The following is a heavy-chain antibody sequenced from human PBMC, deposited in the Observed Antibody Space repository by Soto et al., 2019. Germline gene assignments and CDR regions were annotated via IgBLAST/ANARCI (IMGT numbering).Heavy chain of an antibody. Sequence: QIQLVQSGAEVKKPGASVKVSCTASGYTFSSYHITWVRQAPGQGLEWMGWISAYNGNTNYAQNLQGRVTMTTDPSTSTAYMELRSLRSDDTAVYYCARDLPPVDYWGQGPRVTVSS. J-gene: IGHJ4*02. CDR1: GYTFSSYH. CDR2: ISAYNGNT. V-gene: IGHV1-18*01. CDR3: ARDLPPVDY.